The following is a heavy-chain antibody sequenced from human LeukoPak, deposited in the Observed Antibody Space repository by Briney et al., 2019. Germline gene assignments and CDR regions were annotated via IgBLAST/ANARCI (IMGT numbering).Heavy chain of an antibody. V-gene: IGHV3-11*01. CDR3: ARAGLRPDEDYFDY. D-gene: IGHD1-14*01. Sequence: GGSLRLSCAASGFTFSSHSMHWVRQAPGKGLEWVSYISSSGSTIYYADSVKGRFTISRDNAKNSLYLQMNSLRAEDTAVYYCARAGLRPDEDYFDYWGQGTLVTVSS. CDR2: ISSSGSTI. CDR1: GFTFSSHS. J-gene: IGHJ4*02.